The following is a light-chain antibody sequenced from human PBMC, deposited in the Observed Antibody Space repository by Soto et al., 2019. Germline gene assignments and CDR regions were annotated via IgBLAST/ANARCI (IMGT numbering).Light chain of an antibody. CDR2: DAS. CDR1: QSISSW. Sequence: DIQMTQSPSTLSASVGDRVTITCRASQSISSWLAWYQQKPGKAPKPLIYDASSLESGVPSRFSGSGSGTEFTLTISSLQPDDFATYYCQQYNSYLHTFGQGTKLEIK. J-gene: IGKJ2*01. CDR3: QQYNSYLHT. V-gene: IGKV1-5*01.